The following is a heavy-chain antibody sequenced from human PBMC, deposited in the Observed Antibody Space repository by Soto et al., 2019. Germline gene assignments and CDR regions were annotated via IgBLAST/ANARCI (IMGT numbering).Heavy chain of an antibody. V-gene: IGHV1-2*02. CDR1: GYTFTGYY. Sequence: ASVKVSCKASGYTFTGYYMHWVRQAPGQGLEWMGWINPNSGGTNYAQKFQGRVTMTRDTSISTAYMELSRLRSDDTAVYYCARDATYYYGSGSYYYYYGMDVWGQGTTVTVSS. D-gene: IGHD3-10*01. CDR2: INPNSGGT. J-gene: IGHJ6*02. CDR3: ARDATYYYGSGSYYYYYGMDV.